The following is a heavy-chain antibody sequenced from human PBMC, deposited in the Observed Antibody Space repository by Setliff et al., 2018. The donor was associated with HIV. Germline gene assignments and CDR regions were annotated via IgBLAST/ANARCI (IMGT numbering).Heavy chain of an antibody. Sequence: PSETLSLTCTVSGGSINSSTYYWGWIRQPPGKGLEWIGSFYYSGRTYYSPFLRSRVPLSVDTSKNQFSLRLRAVTAADTAVYYCATGPVCYHDWGQGTLVTVSPLTHYYYMDMWGKGTTVTVSS. D-gene: IGHD2-8*01. CDR3: ATGPVCYHDWGQGTLVTVSPLTHYYYMDM. J-gene: IGHJ6*03. CDR2: FYYSGRT. CDR1: GGSINSSTYY. V-gene: IGHV4-39*01.